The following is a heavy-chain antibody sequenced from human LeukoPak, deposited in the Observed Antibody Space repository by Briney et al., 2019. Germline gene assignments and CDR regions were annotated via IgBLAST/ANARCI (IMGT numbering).Heavy chain of an antibody. CDR3: ARDGDYYDSSGPGY. Sequence: GGSLRLSCAASGFIFNTYSIHWVRQAPGKGLEWVSGINWNGGSTGYADSVKGRFTISRDNAKNSLYLQMNSLRAEDTALYYCARDGDYYDSSGPGYWGQGTLVTVSS. CDR2: INWNGGST. V-gene: IGHV3-20*04. D-gene: IGHD3-22*01. CDR1: GFIFNTYS. J-gene: IGHJ4*02.